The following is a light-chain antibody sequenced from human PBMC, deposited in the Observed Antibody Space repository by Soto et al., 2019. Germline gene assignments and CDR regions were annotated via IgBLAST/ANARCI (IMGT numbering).Light chain of an antibody. CDR3: SSYAGSNNVV. CDR1: NSDVGGYNY. J-gene: IGLJ2*01. CDR2: DVN. V-gene: IGLV2-8*01. Sequence: QSVLTQPPSASGSPGQSVTISCTGTNSDVGGYNYVSWYQQHPGRAPKLMIYDVNKRPSGVPDRFSGSKSGNTASLTVSGLQAEDEADYYCSSYAGSNNVVFGGGTKLTVL.